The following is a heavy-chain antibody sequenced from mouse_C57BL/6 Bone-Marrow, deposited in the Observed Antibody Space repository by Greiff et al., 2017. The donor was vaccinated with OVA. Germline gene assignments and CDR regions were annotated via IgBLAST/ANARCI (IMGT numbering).Heavy chain of an antibody. J-gene: IGHJ3*01. Sequence: QVQLQQPGAELVKPGASVKMSCKASGYTFTSYWITWVKQRPGQGLEWIGDIYPGSGSTNYNEKFKSKATLTVDTSSSTAYMQLSSLTSEDSAVYYCARGRYYGNYPAWFAYWGQGTLVTVSA. D-gene: IGHD2-1*01. CDR3: ARGRYYGNYPAWFAY. CDR2: IYPGSGST. CDR1: GYTFTSYW. V-gene: IGHV1-55*01.